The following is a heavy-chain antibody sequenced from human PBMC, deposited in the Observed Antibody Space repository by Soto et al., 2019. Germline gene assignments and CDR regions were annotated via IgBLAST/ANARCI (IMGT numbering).Heavy chain of an antibody. CDR2: IKEDGSEK. Sequence: EVQLVESGGGLVQPGGSLRLSCAASGFILSNYWMAWVRQAPGKGLEWVAIIKEDGSEKYYVDSVKGRFTISRDNAKNSLYLEMNSLRVEDTAVYYCARCSGWILNYWGQGTLLTVSS. D-gene: IGHD6-19*01. J-gene: IGHJ4*02. V-gene: IGHV3-7*03. CDR3: ARCSGWILNY. CDR1: GFILSNYW.